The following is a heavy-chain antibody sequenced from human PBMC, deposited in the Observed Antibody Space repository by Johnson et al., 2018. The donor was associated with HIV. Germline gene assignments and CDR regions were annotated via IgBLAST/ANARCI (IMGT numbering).Heavy chain of an antibody. CDR3: ARVMGATQVMGAFDI. V-gene: IGHV3-30*04. J-gene: IGHJ3*02. D-gene: IGHD1-26*01. Sequence: QMLLVESGGGVVQPGRSLRLSCAASGFTFSHYSMHWVRQAPGKGLEWVAVTSNDGSYKNYADSVKGRFTISRDNSKNTLYLQMNSLRAEDTAVYYCARVMGATQVMGAFDIWGQGTMVTVSS. CDR1: GFTFSHYS. CDR2: TSNDGSYK.